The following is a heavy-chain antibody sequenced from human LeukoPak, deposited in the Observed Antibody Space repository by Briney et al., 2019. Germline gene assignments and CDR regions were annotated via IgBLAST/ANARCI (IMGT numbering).Heavy chain of an antibody. CDR2: IYYSGST. J-gene: IGHJ4*02. D-gene: IGHD3-3*01. V-gene: IGHV4-59*01. CDR1: GGSISSYY. CDR3: ARADFWSGYYSHFDY. Sequence: PSETLSLTCTVSGGSISSYYWSWIRQPPGKGLEWIGYIYYSGSTNYNPSLKSRVTISVDTSKNQFSLKLSSVTAADTAVYYCARADFWSGYYSHFDYWGQGTLVTVSS.